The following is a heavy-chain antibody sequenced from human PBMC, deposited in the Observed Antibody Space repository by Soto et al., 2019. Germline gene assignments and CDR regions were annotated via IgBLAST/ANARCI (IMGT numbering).Heavy chain of an antibody. D-gene: IGHD4-17*01. CDR2: IKQDEREK. J-gene: IGHJ4*02. Sequence: EVKLVESGGGLVQPGGSLRLSCAASGFAFCSYYMSWVRQAPGKGLEWVANIKQDEREKYYLDSVKGRFTISRDDAKNSLYLQMNSLRVDDTVVYYCAREKRANGYFDYWGQGTLVTVSS. CDR1: GFAFCSYY. CDR3: AREKRANGYFDY. V-gene: IGHV3-7*01.